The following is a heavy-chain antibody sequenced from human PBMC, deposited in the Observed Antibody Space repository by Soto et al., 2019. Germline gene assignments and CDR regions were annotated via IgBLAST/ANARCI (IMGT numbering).Heavy chain of an antibody. Sequence: PSETLSLTCTVSDVSISSSIYYWGGGLFYWGWIRQPPGKGLEWIGTISNVGDTYYNPPLKSALPKSLDTSKNQFFLKLSSVPAADTAIYYCARHFGVSGSYSRGFDPWGKGALVTVSS. V-gene: IGHV4-39*01. J-gene: IGHJ5*02. CDR2: ISNVGDT. CDR3: ARHFGVSGSYSRGFDP. CDR1: DVSISSSIYY. D-gene: IGHD3-10*01.